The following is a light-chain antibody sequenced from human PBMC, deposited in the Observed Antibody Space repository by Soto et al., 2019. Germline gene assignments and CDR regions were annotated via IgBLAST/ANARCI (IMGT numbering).Light chain of an antibody. J-gene: IGKJ1*01. CDR2: GAS. CDR3: QHYGTTPWT. Sequence: ETVLTQSPGTLSLSPGERVTLSCRASQSVCNMCLAWYQQKPGQSPRLLIYGASTRATGIPDRFSGRGSGTDFTLTISRLEPEDFAVYYCQHYGTTPWTFGQGTKVGIK. V-gene: IGKV3-20*01. CDR1: QSVCNMC.